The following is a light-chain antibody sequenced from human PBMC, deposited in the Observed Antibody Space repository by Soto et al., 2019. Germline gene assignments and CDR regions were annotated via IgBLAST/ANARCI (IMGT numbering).Light chain of an antibody. CDR1: QSVSNN. Sequence: EIVMTQSPATLSVSPGERATLSCRASQSVSNNLAWYQQKPGQSPRLLIYCASTRATGIPARFSGSGSGTEFTLTISSLQSEDFAFYYCQQYNNWPLLFGGGTKVEIK. CDR2: CAS. CDR3: QQYNNWPLL. J-gene: IGKJ4*01. V-gene: IGKV3-15*01.